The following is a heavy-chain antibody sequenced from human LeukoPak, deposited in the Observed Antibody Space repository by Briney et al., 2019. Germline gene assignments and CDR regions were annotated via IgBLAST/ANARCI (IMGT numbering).Heavy chain of an antibody. CDR3: ARARNSGYDLYYFDY. CDR2: IYYSGST. V-gene: IGHV4-31*03. J-gene: IGHJ4*02. D-gene: IGHD5-12*01. CDR1: GGTISSGGYY. Sequence: PSQTLSLTCTVSGGTISSGGYYWSSIRQHPGKGLEWIGYIYYSGSTYYNPSLKSRVTISVDTSKNQFSLKLSSVTAADTAVYYCARARNSGYDLYYFDYWGQGTLVTVSS.